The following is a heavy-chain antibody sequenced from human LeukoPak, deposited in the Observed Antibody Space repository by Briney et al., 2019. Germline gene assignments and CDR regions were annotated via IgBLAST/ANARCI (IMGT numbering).Heavy chain of an antibody. D-gene: IGHD2-2*01. J-gene: IGHJ5*02. CDR2: ISYDGSNK. V-gene: IGHV3-30*04. CDR1: GFTFGSYA. CDR3: ARGQYRLLQGNWFDP. Sequence: GGSLRLSCAASGFTFGSYAMHWVRQAPGKGLEWVAVISYDGSNKYYAGSVKGRFTISRDNSKNTLYLQMNSLRAEDTAVYYGARGQYRLLQGNWFDPWGKETLVTVSS.